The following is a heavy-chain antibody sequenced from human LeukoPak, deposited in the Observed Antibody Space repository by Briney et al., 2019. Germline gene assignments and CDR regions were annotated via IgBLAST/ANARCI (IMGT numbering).Heavy chain of an antibody. CDR1: GFTFSSYG. CDR2: ISYDGSNK. J-gene: IGHJ6*03. CDR3: ASQGATPTDYYYYYYMDV. Sequence: PGGSLRLSCAASGFTFSSYGMHWVRQAPGKGLEWVAVISYDGSNKYYADSVKGRFTISRDNSKNTLYLQMNSLRAEDTAVYYCASQGATPTDYYYYYYMDVWGKGTTVTVSS. V-gene: IGHV3-30*03. D-gene: IGHD1-26*01.